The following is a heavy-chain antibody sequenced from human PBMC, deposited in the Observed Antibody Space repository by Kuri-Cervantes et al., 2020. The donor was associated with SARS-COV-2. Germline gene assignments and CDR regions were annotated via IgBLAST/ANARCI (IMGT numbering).Heavy chain of an antibody. Sequence: SVKVSCKASGGTFSSYAISWVRQAPGQGLEWMGGIIPIFGTANYAQKFQGRVTITADESTSTAYMELSSLGSEDTAVDYCAKESYKWNYPAFEGFDPWGQGTLVTVSS. CDR3: AKESYKWNYPAFEGFDP. CDR2: IIPIFGTA. D-gene: IGHD1-7*01. CDR1: GGTFSSYA. V-gene: IGHV1-69*13. J-gene: IGHJ5*02.